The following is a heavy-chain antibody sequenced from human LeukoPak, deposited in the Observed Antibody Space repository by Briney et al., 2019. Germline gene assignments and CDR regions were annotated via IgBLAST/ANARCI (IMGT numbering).Heavy chain of an antibody. J-gene: IGHJ4*02. V-gene: IGHV1-69*01. D-gene: IGHD2-2*01. CDR2: IIPIFGTA. CDR3: ARVRIVVVPAAIGQSQYYFDY. Sequence: SVKVSCKASGGTFSSYAISWVRQAPGQGLEWMGGIIPIFGTANYAQKFQGRVTITADESTSTAYMELSSLRSEDTAVYYCARVRIVVVPAAIGQSQYYFDYWGQGTLVTVPS. CDR1: GGTFSSYA.